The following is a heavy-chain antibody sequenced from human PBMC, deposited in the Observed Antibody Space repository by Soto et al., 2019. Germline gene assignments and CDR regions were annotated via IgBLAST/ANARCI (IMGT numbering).Heavy chain of an antibody. D-gene: IGHD2-15*01. J-gene: IGHJ3*01. V-gene: IGHV1-69*01. CDR3: ARRSVSHSNAFDF. CDR1: GGTFRNLA. Sequence: QVQLVQSGAEVKKPGSSVKVYCKASGGTFRNLAINWVRQAPGQGLEWMGGFIPIIGGGINAQKFEGRVTITSDESTSTAYMELSSLKSEDTAMYFCARRSVSHSNAFDFWGQGTMVTVSS. CDR2: FIPIIGGG.